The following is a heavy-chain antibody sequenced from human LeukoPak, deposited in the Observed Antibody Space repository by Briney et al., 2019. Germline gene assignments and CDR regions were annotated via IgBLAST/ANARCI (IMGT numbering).Heavy chain of an antibody. V-gene: IGHV3-33*01. J-gene: IGHJ6*02. CDR2: IWYDGSNK. D-gene: IGHD4-17*01. Sequence: PGRSLRLSCAASGFTFSSYGMHWVRQAPGKGLEWVAVIWYDGSNKYYADSVKGRFTISRDNSKNTLYLQMNSLRAEDTAVYYCARDSHGDYEYYYYGMDVWGQGTTVTVSS. CDR3: ARDSHGDYEYYYYGMDV. CDR1: GFTFSSYG.